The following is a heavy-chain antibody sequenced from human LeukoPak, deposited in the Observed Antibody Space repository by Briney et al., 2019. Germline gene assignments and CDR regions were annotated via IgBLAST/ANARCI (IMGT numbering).Heavy chain of an antibody. CDR2: ISSSGTTI. D-gene: IGHD5-12*01. CDR1: GFTFSSYE. V-gene: IGHV3-48*03. J-gene: IGHJ4*02. CDR3: ARYDGYDLRY. Sequence: GGSLRLSCAASGFTFSSYEMKWVRQAPGKGLEWVSYISSSGTTIYDADSVKGRFTISRDNAKNSLYLEMNGLRAEDTAVYYCARYDGYDLRYWGQGTLVTVSS.